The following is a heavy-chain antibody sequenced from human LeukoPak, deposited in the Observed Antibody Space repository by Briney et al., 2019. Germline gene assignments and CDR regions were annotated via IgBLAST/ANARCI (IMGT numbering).Heavy chain of an antibody. J-gene: IGHJ4*02. CDR2: ISYDGSNK. Sequence: GSLRLSCAASGFIFSTYAMHWVRQAPGKGLEWVALISYDGSNKNYADSVKGRFTISRDNSKNTLYLQMNSLRAEDTAVYYCIVVVAALPDYWGQGTLVTVSS. D-gene: IGHD2-15*01. CDR3: IVVVAALPDY. V-gene: IGHV3-30-3*01. CDR1: GFIFSTYA.